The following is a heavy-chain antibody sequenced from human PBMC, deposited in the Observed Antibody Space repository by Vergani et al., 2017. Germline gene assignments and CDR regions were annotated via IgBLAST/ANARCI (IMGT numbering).Heavy chain of an antibody. CDR1: GFSISNHD. CDR3: AKVCGSTSCPYGGGAFDV. Sequence: EVQLVESGGGLAQPGWSRRLSCAASGFSISNHDMNWVRQAPGKGLEWISFISSGSTTIYYTDSVKGRFTISRDNSKNTLYLQMTDLRAEDTATYYCAKVCGSTSCPYGGGAFDVWGHGTMVTVSS. V-gene: IGHV3-48*01. CDR2: ISSGSTTI. D-gene: IGHD2-2*01. J-gene: IGHJ3*01.